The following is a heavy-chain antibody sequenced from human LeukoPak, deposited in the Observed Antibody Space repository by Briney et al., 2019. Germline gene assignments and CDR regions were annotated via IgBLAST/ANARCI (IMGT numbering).Heavy chain of an antibody. J-gene: IGHJ4*02. CDR3: AREIARDHSYYYDSSGYWGVDY. CDR2: IKQDGNEK. CDR1: GFTFSTFW. D-gene: IGHD3-22*01. V-gene: IGHV3-7*01. Sequence: GGSLRISCAASGFTFSTFWMSWVRQAPGKGLEWVANIKQDGNEKHYVDSVKGRFTISRDNAKNSLYLQMNSLRAEDTAVYYCAREIARDHSYYYDSSGYWGVDYWGQGTLVTVSS.